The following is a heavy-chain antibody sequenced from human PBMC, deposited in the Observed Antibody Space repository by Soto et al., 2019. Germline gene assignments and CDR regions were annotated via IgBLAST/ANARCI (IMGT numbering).Heavy chain of an antibody. Sequence: AVKVSCKASGCTFSSYAISWVRQAPGQGLEWMGGIIPIFGTANYAQKFQGRVTITADKSTSTAYMELSSLRSEDTAVYYCAREGSYDYGDETNYWYFDLWGRGTLVTVSS. D-gene: IGHD4-17*01. CDR3: AREGSYDYGDETNYWYFDL. CDR2: IIPIFGTA. V-gene: IGHV1-69*06. J-gene: IGHJ2*01. CDR1: GCTFSSYA.